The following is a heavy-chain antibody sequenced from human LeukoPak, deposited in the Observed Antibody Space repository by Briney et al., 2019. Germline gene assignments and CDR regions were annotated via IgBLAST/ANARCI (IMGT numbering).Heavy chain of an antibody. D-gene: IGHD2-15*01. J-gene: IGHJ4*02. CDR2: ISSSSSYI. CDR1: RFTFSSYS. Sequence: GGSLRLSCAASRFTFSSYSMNWVRQAPGKGLEWVSSISSSSSYIYYADSVKGRFTISRDNAKNSLYLQMNSLRAEDTAVYYCARMGCSGGNCYSGGYWGQGTLVTVSS. CDR3: ARMGCSGGNCYSGGY. V-gene: IGHV3-21*01.